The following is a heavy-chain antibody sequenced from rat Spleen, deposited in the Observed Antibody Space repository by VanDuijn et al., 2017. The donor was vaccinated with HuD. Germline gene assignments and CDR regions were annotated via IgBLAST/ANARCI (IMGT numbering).Heavy chain of an antibody. D-gene: IGHD1-10*01. CDR1: GFTFSDYY. Sequence: EVQLVESGGGLVQPGRSLKLSCAASGFTFSDYYMAWVRQAPTKGLEWVASISYDGGNTFYRDSVKGRFTVSRDNGKSSLYLQMDSLRSEDTATYYCTTRGQLGYWGQGVMVTVSS. CDR2: ISYDGGNT. J-gene: IGHJ2*01. V-gene: IGHV5-20*01. CDR3: TTRGQLGY.